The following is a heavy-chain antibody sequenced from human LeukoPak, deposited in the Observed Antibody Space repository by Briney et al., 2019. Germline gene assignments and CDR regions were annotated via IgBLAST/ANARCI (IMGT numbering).Heavy chain of an antibody. CDR3: ASGVVYLFPTN. CDR1: GGSFSGFY. V-gene: IGHV4-34*01. D-gene: IGHD2-2*02. CDR2: VNLSGGA. Sequence: MPSETLSLTCAIYGGSFSGFYWSWIRQPPGTGLEWIGEVNLSGGAFYNPSLKSRVTISIDTSKQQFFLKLRSVAAADTAHYYCASGVVYLFPTNWGQGTLVTVSS. J-gene: IGHJ4*02.